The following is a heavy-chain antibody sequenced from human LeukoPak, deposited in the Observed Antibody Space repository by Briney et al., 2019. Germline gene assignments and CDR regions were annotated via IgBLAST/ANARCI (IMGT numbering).Heavy chain of an antibody. J-gene: IGHJ6*02. Sequence: ASVKVSCKASGYTFTSYGISWVRQPPGQGLEWMGWISAYNGNTNYAQKLQGRVTMTTDTSTSTAYMELRSLRSDDTAVYYCARDLDPESVAVAATGYYYYGMDVWGQGTTVTVS. D-gene: IGHD6-19*01. CDR2: ISAYNGNT. CDR1: GYTFTSYG. CDR3: ARDLDPESVAVAATGYYYYGMDV. V-gene: IGHV1-18*01.